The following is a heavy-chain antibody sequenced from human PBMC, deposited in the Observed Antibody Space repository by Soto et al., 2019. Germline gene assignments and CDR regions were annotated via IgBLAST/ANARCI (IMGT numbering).Heavy chain of an antibody. J-gene: IGHJ3*02. D-gene: IGHD3-22*01. V-gene: IGHV1-3*01. CDR2: INAGNGNT. CDR1: GYTFTSYA. Sequence: GASVKVSCKASGYTFTSYAMHWVRQAPGQRLEWMGWINAGNGNTKYSQKFQGRVTITRDTSASTAYMELNSLRAEDTAVYYCARDSNYYDSRDQLGRAFDIWGQGTMVTVSS. CDR3: ARDSNYYDSRDQLGRAFDI.